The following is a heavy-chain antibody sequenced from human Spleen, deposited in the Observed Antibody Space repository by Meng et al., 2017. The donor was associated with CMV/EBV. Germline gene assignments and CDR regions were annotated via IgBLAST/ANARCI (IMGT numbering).Heavy chain of an antibody. V-gene: IGHV1-8*02. D-gene: IGHD2-2*01. CDR3: SRGHCITTTCYLDS. J-gene: IGHJ4*02. CDR1: AYTVTGYV. Sequence: AAYTVTGYVIYWVRRATGQAVEWMEWLNPITGKAGYSQKFHLKVSVTRDTAITTAYIELNSLKYADTAMYFCSRGHCITTTCYLDSWGQGTLVTVSS. CDR2: LNPITGKA.